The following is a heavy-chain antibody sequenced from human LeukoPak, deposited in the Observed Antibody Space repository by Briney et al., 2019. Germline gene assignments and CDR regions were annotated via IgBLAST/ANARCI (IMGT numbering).Heavy chain of an antibody. V-gene: IGHV3-23*01. CDR3: AKGRSSGSPYYFDY. J-gene: IGHJ4*02. Sequence: GSLRLSCAASGFTFGSCAMSWVRQAPGKGLEWVSIISASGGSTYYADSVKGRFTISRDNSKNTLYLQMNSLRAEDTAVYYCAKGRSSGSPYYFDYWGQGTLVTVSS. CDR1: GFTFGSCA. CDR2: ISASGGST. D-gene: IGHD3-22*01.